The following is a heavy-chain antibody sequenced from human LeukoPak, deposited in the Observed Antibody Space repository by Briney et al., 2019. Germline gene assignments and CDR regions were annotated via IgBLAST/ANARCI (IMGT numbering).Heavy chain of an antibody. J-gene: IGHJ2*01. CDR3: ARPDIMATRTDWYFDL. V-gene: IGHV3-30-3*01. D-gene: IGHD5-12*01. Sequence: PRRPPRLSCVASGFSFSGYAMHWVRQAPGKGLEWVAVISYDGSNKYYADSVKGRFTISRDNSKNTLYLQMNSLRAEDTAVYYCARPDIMATRTDWYFDLWGVGTPVSASS. CDR1: GFSFSGYA. CDR2: ISYDGSNK.